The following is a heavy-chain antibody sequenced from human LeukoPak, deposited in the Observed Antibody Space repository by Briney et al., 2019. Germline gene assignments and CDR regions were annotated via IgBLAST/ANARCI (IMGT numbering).Heavy chain of an antibody. V-gene: IGHV3-33*01. CDR3: ARMSEI. CDR1: GFTFSSHG. Sequence: GGSLRLSCAASGFTFSSHGMHWVRQAPGKGLEWVAVVWYDGSNKYYVDSVKGRFTISRDNSKNMLYLQMNSLRVEDTAIYYCARMSEIWGQGTLVTVSS. CDR2: VWYDGSNK. J-gene: IGHJ4*02.